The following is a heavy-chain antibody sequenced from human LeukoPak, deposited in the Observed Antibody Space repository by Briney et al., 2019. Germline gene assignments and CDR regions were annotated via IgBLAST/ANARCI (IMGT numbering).Heavy chain of an antibody. CDR2: IYHSGST. V-gene: IGHV4-38-2*01. J-gene: IGHJ4*02. Sequence: KPSETLSLTCAVSGYSISSGYYWGWIRQPPGKGLEWIGSIYHSGSTYYNPSLKSRVAISVDTSKNQFSLKLSSVTAADTAVYYCARHGGRFTMIVVSYSDYWGQGTLVTVSS. CDR1: GYSISSGYY. D-gene: IGHD3-22*01. CDR3: ARHGGRFTMIVVSYSDY.